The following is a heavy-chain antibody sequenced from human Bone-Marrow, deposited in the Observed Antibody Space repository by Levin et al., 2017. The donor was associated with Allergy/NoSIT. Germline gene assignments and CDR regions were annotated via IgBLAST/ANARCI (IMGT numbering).Heavy chain of an antibody. V-gene: IGHV4-34*01. Sequence: SETLSLTCAVYGGSFSGYYWSWIRQPPGKGLEWSGEINHSGSTNYNPSLKSRVTISVDTSKNQFSLKLSSVTAADTAVYYCATHYSSSSSPDAFDIWGQGTMVTVSS. J-gene: IGHJ3*02. CDR2: INHSGST. D-gene: IGHD6-13*01. CDR1: GGSFSGYY. CDR3: ATHYSSSSSPDAFDI.